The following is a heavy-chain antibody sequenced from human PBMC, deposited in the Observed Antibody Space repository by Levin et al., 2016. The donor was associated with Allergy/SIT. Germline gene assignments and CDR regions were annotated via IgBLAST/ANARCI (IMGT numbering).Heavy chain of an antibody. CDR3: ARDVSTTPAAGYFDY. CDR2: INHSGST. J-gene: IGHJ4*02. CDR1: GGSFSGYY. V-gene: IGHV4-34*01. D-gene: IGHD2-2*01. Sequence: SETLSLTCAVYGGSFSGYYWSWIRQPPGKGLEWIGEINHSGSTNYNPSLKSRVTISVDTSKNQFSLKLSSVTAADTAVYYCARDVSTTPAAGYFDYWGQGTLVTVSS.